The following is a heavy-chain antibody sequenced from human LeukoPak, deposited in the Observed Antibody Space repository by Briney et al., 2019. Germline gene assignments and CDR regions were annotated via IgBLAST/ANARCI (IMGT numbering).Heavy chain of an antibody. CDR2: IYHSGTT. V-gene: IGHV4-59*12. CDR1: GGSIRSYL. CDR3: ARRAGLHSLDY. Sequence: SETLSLTCAVSGGSIRSYLWSWIRQPPGRGLEWIGYIYHSGTTNYNPSLKSRVTISVDTSKNQFSLRLSSVTAADTALYFCARRAGLHSLDYWDQGTLVTVSS. J-gene: IGHJ4*02. D-gene: IGHD5/OR15-5a*01.